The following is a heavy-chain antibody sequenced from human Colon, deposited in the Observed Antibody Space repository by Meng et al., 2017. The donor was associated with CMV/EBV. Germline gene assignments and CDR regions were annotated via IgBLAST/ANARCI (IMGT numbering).Heavy chain of an antibody. CDR2: LDSADNII. Sequence: SCAASGFSFNDYEMHWVRQSPGKGLEWISYLDSADNIIYYADSVKGRFTTSSDNDKNSVYLQMNGLRVEDTAVYYCARVMKVEPNHQKPFDIWGQGTMVTVSS. D-gene: IGHD3-16*01. J-gene: IGHJ3*02. CDR1: GFSFNDYE. V-gene: IGHV3-48*03. CDR3: ARVMKVEPNHQKPFDI.